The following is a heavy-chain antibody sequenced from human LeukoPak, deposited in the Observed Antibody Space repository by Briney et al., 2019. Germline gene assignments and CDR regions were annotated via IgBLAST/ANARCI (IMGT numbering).Heavy chain of an antibody. D-gene: IGHD2-2*02. J-gene: IGHJ6*03. CDR1: EFTFSSYW. CDR2: IKQDGSEK. Sequence: GGSLRLSCAASEFTFSSYWMSWVRQAPGKGLEWVANIKQDGSEKYYVDSVKGRFTISRDNAKNSLYLQMNSLRAEDTAVYYCARDHPIYYYYYYMDVWGKGTTVTVSS. V-gene: IGHV3-7*01. CDR3: ARDHPIYYYYYYMDV.